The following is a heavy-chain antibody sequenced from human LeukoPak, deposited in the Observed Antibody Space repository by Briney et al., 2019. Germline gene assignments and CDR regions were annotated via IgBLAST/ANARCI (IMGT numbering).Heavy chain of an antibody. D-gene: IGHD4-23*01. CDR2: IIPIFGTA. J-gene: IGHJ4*02. Sequence: ASVKVSCKASGGTFSSYAISWVRQAPGQGLEWMGGIIPIFGTANYAQKFQGRVTITADESTSTAYMELSSLRSQDTAVYYCARGWLAETTVVTPYNYWGQGTLVTVSS. V-gene: IGHV1-69*13. CDR1: GGTFSSYA. CDR3: ARGWLAETTVVTPYNY.